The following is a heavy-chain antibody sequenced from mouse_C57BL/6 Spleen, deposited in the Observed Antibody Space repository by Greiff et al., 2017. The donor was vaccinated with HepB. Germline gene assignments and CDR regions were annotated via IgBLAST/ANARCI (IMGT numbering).Heavy chain of an antibody. CDR3: ARRDYSSSYGDYFDY. CDR1: GYAFSSSW. V-gene: IGHV1-82*01. CDR2: IYPGDGDT. Sequence: QVQLQQSGPELVKPGASVKISCKASGYAFSSSWMNWVKQRPGKGLEWIGRIYPGDGDTNYNGKFKGKTTMTADKSSSTAYMQLSSLTSEDSTVYFCARRDYSSSYGDYFDYWGQGTTLTVSS. D-gene: IGHD1-1*01. J-gene: IGHJ2*01.